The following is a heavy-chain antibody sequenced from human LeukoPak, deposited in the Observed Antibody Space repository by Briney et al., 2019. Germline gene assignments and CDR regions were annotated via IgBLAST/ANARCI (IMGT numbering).Heavy chain of an antibody. D-gene: IGHD6-13*01. V-gene: IGHV3-7*01. CDR2: IKQDGSEK. CDR1: GFTFSSYW. J-gene: IGHJ4*02. Sequence: GGSLRLSCAASGFTFSSYWMSWVRQAPGKGLEWVANIKQDGSEKYYVDSVKGRFTISRDNAKNSLYLQMNSLRAEDTAVYYCARGPPYIAAAGTFDYWGRGTLVTVSS. CDR3: ARGPPYIAAAGTFDY.